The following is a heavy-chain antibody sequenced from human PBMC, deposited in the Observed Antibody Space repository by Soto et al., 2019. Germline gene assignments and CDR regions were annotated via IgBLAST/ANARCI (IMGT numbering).Heavy chain of an antibody. D-gene: IGHD3-10*01. CDR1: GGSISSSDYY. CDR2: IYYSGSA. V-gene: IGHV4-39*02. CDR3: ARDWRWFGEYYYYGMDV. Sequence: SETLSLTCTVSGGSISSSDYYWGWIRQPPGKGLEWIGNIYYSGSASYNPSLKSRVTISVDTSKNQVSLKLSSVTAADTAVYYCARDWRWFGEYYYYGMDVWGQGPTVT. J-gene: IGHJ6*02.